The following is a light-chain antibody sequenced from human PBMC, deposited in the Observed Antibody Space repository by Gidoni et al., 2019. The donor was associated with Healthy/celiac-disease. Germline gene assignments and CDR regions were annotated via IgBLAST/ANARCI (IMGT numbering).Light chain of an antibody. Sequence: DTQLTQSPSFLSASVGDRVTITCRASQGISSYLAWYQQKPGKAPKLLIYAASTLQSGVPSRFSGSGSGTEFTLTISSLEPEDFAAYYCQQRNSYPLTFGQGTRLEIK. CDR3: QQRNSYPLT. J-gene: IGKJ5*01. CDR2: AAS. V-gene: IGKV1-9*01. CDR1: QGISSY.